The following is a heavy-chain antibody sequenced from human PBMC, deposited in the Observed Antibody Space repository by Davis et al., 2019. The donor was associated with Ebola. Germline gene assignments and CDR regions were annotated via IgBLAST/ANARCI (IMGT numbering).Heavy chain of an antibody. D-gene: IGHD3-3*01. J-gene: IGHJ6*02. CDR2: ISTNGETT. Sequence: PGGSLRLSCSASGFTFSSYAMHWVRQAPGKGLESVSRISTNGETTYYAESVKGRFTISRDNSKDTLYLQMRSLRTEDTAVYYCARGDFWSGDLVRDMNYGMDVWGHGTTVTVSS. V-gene: IGHV3-64D*06. CDR1: GFTFSSYA. CDR3: ARGDFWSGDLVRDMNYGMDV.